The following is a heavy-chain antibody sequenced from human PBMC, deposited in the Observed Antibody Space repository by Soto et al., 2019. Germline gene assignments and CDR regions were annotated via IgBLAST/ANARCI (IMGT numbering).Heavy chain of an antibody. D-gene: IGHD6-19*01. J-gene: IGHJ4*02. CDR2: IFYSGNT. Sequence: SETLSLTCTVSGGSISGHYWNWIRQSPTKGLEWIGHIFYSGNTNYNPSLKSRVTLSADTSKNQFSLRLSSVTAADTAVYYCARVGSSGWSPDYWGQGILVTVSS. V-gene: IGHV4-59*11. CDR1: GGSISGHY. CDR3: ARVGSSGWSPDY.